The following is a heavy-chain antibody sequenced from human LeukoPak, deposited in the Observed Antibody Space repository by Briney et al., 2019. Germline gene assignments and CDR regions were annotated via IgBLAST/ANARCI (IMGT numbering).Heavy chain of an antibody. J-gene: IGHJ4*02. CDR3: AREYYYDSSGYPRPFDY. Sequence: SETLSLTCTVSGGSISSYYWSWIRQPAGKGLEWIGRIYTSGSTNYNPSLKSRVTMSVDTSKNQFSLKLSSVTAADTAVYYCAREYYYDSSGYPRPFDYWGQGTLVTVSS. V-gene: IGHV4-4*07. CDR1: GGSISSYY. CDR2: IYTSGST. D-gene: IGHD3-22*01.